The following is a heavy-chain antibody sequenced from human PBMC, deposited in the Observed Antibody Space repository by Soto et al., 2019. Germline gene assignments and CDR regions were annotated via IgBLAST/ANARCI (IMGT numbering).Heavy chain of an antibody. CDR3: ARNRGSTSCYARCYYYYYMDV. V-gene: IGHV3-7*01. CDR2: IKQDGSEK. Sequence: GGSLRLSCAASGFTFSSYWMSWVRQAPGKGLEWVANIKQDGSEKYYVDSVKGRFTISRDNAKNSLYLQMNSLRAEDTAVYYCARNRGSTSCYARCYYYYYMDVWGKGTTVTVSS. CDR1: GFTFSSYW. J-gene: IGHJ6*03. D-gene: IGHD2-2*01.